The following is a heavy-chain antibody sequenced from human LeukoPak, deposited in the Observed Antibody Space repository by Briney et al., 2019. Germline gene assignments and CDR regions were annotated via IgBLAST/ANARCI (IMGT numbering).Heavy chain of an antibody. J-gene: IGHJ5*02. D-gene: IGHD4-11*01. CDR3: ARGDSASRLRS. CDR1: GGSFSGDY. Sequence: PSETLSLTCAVYGGSFSGDYWTWIRQPPGKGLECIGEINHRGSPYSHPSLKTRVTISGDTSKTQFSLKLSSVTAADTAVYYCARGDSASRLRSWGQGTLVTVSS. V-gene: IGHV4-34*01. CDR2: INHRGSP.